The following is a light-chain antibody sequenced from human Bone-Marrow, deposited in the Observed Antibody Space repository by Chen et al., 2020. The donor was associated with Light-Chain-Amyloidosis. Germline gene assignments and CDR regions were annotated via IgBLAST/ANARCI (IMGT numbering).Light chain of an antibody. CDR1: NIGSTS. CDR3: QVWDRSSDRPV. V-gene: IGLV3-21*02. J-gene: IGLJ3*02. Sequence: SYVLTQPSSVSVVPGQTATRPCGGNNIGSTSVHWYQQTPGQAPLLVVYDDSDRPSGIPERLSGSNSGNTATLTISRVEAGDEADYYCQVWDRSSDRPVFGGGTKLTVL. CDR2: DDS.